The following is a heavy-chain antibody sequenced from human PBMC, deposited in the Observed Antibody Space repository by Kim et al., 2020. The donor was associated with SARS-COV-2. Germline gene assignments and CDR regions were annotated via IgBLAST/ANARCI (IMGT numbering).Heavy chain of an antibody. Sequence: HFPDTLTGPLTISRDNDKDSLSLQMNSLSAEDTAVYYCARGPNYSPFDYWGQGTLVTVSS. V-gene: IGHV3-48*03. J-gene: IGHJ4*02. CDR3: ARGPNYSPFDY. D-gene: IGHD4-4*01.